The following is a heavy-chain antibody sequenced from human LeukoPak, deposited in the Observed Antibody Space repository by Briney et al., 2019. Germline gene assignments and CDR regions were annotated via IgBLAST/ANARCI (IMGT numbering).Heavy chain of an antibody. CDR1: GFTFSSYA. Sequence: GRSLRLSCAASGFTFSSYAMHWVRQAPGKGLEWVAVISYDGSNKYYADSVKGRFTISRDNSKNTLYLQMNSLRAEDTAVYYCARHRMVRGVIHWFDPWGQGTLVTVSS. J-gene: IGHJ5*02. V-gene: IGHV3-30*04. CDR3: ARHRMVRGVIHWFDP. CDR2: ISYDGSNK. D-gene: IGHD3-10*01.